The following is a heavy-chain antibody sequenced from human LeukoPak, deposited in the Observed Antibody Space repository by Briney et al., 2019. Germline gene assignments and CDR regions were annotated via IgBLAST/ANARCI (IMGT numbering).Heavy chain of an antibody. Sequence: ASVKVSCKASGYTFTGYYMHWVRQAPGQGPEWMGIINPSGGSTSYAQKFQGRVTMTRDTSTSTVYMELSSLRSEDTAVYYCTIFRITGTTEDWSSNWFDPWGQGTLVTVSS. CDR3: TIFRITGTTEDWSSNWFDP. CDR2: INPSGGST. V-gene: IGHV1-46*03. D-gene: IGHD1-7*01. J-gene: IGHJ5*02. CDR1: GYTFTGYY.